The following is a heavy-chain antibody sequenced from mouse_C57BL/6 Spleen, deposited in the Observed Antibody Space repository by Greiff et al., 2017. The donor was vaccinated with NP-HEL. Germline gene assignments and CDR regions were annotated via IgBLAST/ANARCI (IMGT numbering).Heavy chain of an antibody. CDR2: IHPNSGST. CDR1: GYTFTSYW. CDR3: ARKGLGRAWFAY. V-gene: IGHV1-64*01. D-gene: IGHD3-1*01. J-gene: IGHJ3*01. Sequence: VQLQQSGAELVKPGASVKLSCKASGYTFTSYWMHWVKQRPGQGLEWIGMIHPNSGSTNYNEKFKSKATLTVDKSSSTAYMQLSSLTSEDSAVYYCARKGLGRAWFAYWGQGTLVTVSA.